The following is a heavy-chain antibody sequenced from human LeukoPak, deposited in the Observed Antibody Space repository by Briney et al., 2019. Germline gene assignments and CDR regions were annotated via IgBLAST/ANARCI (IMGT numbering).Heavy chain of an antibody. V-gene: IGHV1-18*01. CDR1: GYTFSSYG. CDR3: ARVSFSGSGSYDY. CDR2: ISAYNGNT. J-gene: IGHJ4*02. Sequence: ASVKVSCKASGYTFSSYGFSWVRQAPGQGLEWMGWISAYNGNTNYAQKVQGRVTMTTDTSTTTAYMELRSLRSDDTAVYYCARVSFSGSGSYDYWGQGTLVTVSS. D-gene: IGHD3-10*01.